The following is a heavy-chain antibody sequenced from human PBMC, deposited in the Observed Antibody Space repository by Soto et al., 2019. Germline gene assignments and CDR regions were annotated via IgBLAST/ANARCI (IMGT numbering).Heavy chain of an antibody. Sequence: EVQLLESGGGLVQPGGSLRLSCAASGSTFSSYAMSWVRQAPGKGLEWVSGISDSGGSTYYADSVKGRFTISRDNPKNTLYLQMNSLRAEDTAIYYCAKDYGGSYFYFDYWGQGTLVTVSS. V-gene: IGHV3-23*01. J-gene: IGHJ4*02. D-gene: IGHD1-26*01. CDR1: GSTFSSYA. CDR3: AKDYGGSYFYFDY. CDR2: ISDSGGST.